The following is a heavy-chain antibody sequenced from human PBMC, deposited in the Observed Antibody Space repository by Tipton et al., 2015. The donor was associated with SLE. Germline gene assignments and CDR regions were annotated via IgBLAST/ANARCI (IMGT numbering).Heavy chain of an antibody. CDR2: SSNTGKT. J-gene: IGHJ4*02. CDR3: ARDSPRGAAYDQFDY. CDR1: GASVSSSVYS. D-gene: IGHD5-12*01. V-gene: IGHV4-61*08. Sequence: TLSLTCTVSGASVSSSVYSWGWIRQPPGKGLQWIAYSSNTGKTTYNPSLKSLVTISIDVSKSQFSLDLRSVTAADTAVYYCARDSPRGAAYDQFDYWGQGTLVTVSP.